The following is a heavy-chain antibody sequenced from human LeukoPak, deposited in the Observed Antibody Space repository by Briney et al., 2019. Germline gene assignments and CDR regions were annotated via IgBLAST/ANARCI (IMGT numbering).Heavy chain of an antibody. CDR3: ASGRTDIVVVPATLRSYYFDY. CDR2: IMPISGTA. V-gene: IGHV1-69*06. D-gene: IGHD2-2*01. CDR1: GGTFSSYA. Sequence: SVKVSCKASGGTFSSYAISWVRQAPGQGLEWMGGIMPISGTANYAQKFQGRVTITADKPTNTAYMERSSLRSEDTAVYYCASGRTDIVVVPATLRSYYFDYWGQGTLVTVSS. J-gene: IGHJ4*02.